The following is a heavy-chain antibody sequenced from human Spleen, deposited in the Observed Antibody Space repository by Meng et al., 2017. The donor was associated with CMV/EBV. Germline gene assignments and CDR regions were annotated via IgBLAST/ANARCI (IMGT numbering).Heavy chain of an antibody. CDR2: ISGIGGST. D-gene: IGHD2-2*01. CDR3: AKAVVPVYYYYGMDV. V-gene: IGHV3-23*01. CDR1: GFTFDSYA. Sequence: GESLKISCTASGFTFDSYAMSWVRQAPRKGLEWVSVISGIGGSTYYAESVKGRFTISRDNSKNTLYLHMNSLRVDDTAVYYCAKAVVPVYYYYGMDVWGRGTTVTVSS. J-gene: IGHJ6*02.